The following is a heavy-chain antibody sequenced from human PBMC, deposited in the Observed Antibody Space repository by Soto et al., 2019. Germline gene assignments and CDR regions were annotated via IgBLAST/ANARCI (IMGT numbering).Heavy chain of an antibody. D-gene: IGHD4-17*01. V-gene: IGHV3-66*01. CDR2: IYSSGSA. CDR1: GFSVSTNF. Sequence: EVQLVDSGGGLVQPGGSLRLSCAASGFSVSTNFMAWVRQAPGKGLEWVSVIYSSGSAYYADSVRGRFTISRDSSKNTLYLQMNSLRAEDTAVYYCSTAPGFFDYWGQGTLVTVSS. CDR3: STAPGFFDY. J-gene: IGHJ4*02.